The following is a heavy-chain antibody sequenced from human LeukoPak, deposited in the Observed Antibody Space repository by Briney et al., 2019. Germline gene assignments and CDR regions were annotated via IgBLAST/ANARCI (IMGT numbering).Heavy chain of an antibody. Sequence: GGSLRLSCAASGFTFGSFGMHWVRQAPGEGLEWVTYIRNDGSNKWYADSVKGRFTISRDNSKNTLYLQMNRLRAEDSAVYYCAKPGYCSGDSCSPEFDYWGQGTLVTVSS. CDR1: GFTFGSFG. J-gene: IGHJ4*02. CDR2: IRNDGSNK. D-gene: IGHD2-15*01. CDR3: AKPGYCSGDSCSPEFDY. V-gene: IGHV3-30*02.